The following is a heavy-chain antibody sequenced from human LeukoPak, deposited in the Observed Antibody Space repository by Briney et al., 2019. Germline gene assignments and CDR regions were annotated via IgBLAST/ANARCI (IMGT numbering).Heavy chain of an antibody. Sequence: GGSLRLSCAASGFTFSSSEMNWVRQAPGKGLEWVSYIGSRGNAIYYADSVRGRFTISRDNAKNSLYLQMNSLRVEDTAVYYCARRRDWFDPWGQGTLVRVSS. CDR3: ARRRDWFDP. J-gene: IGHJ5*02. V-gene: IGHV3-48*03. CDR1: GFTFSSSE. CDR2: IGSRGNAI.